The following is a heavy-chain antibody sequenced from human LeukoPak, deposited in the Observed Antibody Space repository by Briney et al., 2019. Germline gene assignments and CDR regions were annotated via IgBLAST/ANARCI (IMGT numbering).Heavy chain of an antibody. Sequence: PSETLFLTCTVSGFSISSGHYWGWARQPPGAGLEWIGSVYQSGTTYYNPSLKSRVTTSVDMSKNQFSLRLRPVTAADTAVYYCARIFIRNGYSSYFDCWGQGTLVTVSS. V-gene: IGHV4-38-2*02. J-gene: IGHJ4*02. CDR2: VYQSGTT. CDR3: ARIFIRNGYSSYFDC. D-gene: IGHD5-18*01. CDR1: GFSISSGHY.